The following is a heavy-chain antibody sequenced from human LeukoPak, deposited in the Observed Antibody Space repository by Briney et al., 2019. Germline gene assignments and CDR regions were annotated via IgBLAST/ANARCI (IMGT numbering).Heavy chain of an antibody. V-gene: IGHV3-23*01. CDR1: GFTFSSYA. CDR2: ISGSGGST. Sequence: GGSLRLSCAASGFTFSSYAMSWVRQAPGKGLEWVSAISGSGGSTYYADSVKGRFTISRGNSKNTLYLQMDSLRAEDTAIYYCAKLYTRGGYDFDSWGQGTLVTVSS. D-gene: IGHD5-12*01. J-gene: IGHJ4*02. CDR3: AKLYTRGGYDFDS.